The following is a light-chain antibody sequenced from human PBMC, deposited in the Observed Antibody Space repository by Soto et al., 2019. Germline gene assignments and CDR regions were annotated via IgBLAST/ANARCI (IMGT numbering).Light chain of an antibody. CDR1: PSVTNY. CDR3: QQRNIWPPVT. V-gene: IGKV3-11*01. CDR2: GAF. Sequence: EIVLTQSPATLSLSPGERATLSCRARPSVTNYLAWYRQKPGQPPRLLIYGAFNRAAGIPARFSGSGSGTDFTLTISSLEPEDSAVYYCQQRNIWPPVTFGQGTRLEIK. J-gene: IGKJ5*01.